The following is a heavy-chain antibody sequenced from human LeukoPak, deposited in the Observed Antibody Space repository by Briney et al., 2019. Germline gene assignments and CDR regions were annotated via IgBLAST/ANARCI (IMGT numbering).Heavy chain of an antibody. CDR2: INPDSGT. D-gene: IGHD6-13*01. V-gene: IGHV1-2*02. Sequence: GASVKVSCKASGYIFTGYYMHWVRQAPGQGLEWMGWINPDSGTNYAQKFQGRVTMARDTSISTAYMELSSLTSDDTALYYCARSIGPAAEDCWGQGTLVTVSS. J-gene: IGHJ4*02. CDR1: GYIFTGYY. CDR3: ARSIGPAAEDC.